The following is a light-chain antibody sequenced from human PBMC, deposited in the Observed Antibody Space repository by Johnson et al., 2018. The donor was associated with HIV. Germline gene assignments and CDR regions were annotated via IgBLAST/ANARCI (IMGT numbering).Light chain of an antibody. CDR2: ENH. CDR1: SSNIEHNY. J-gene: IGLJ1*01. V-gene: IGLV1-51*02. CDR3: GTWESSLSGTDV. Sequence: QSVLTQPPSVSAAPGQKVTISCSGSSSNIEHNYISWYQQLPGTAPKLLIYENHKRPSGIPYRFSGSKSGPSATLGITGLQTGDEADYYCGTWESSLSGTDVFGTGTKVTVL.